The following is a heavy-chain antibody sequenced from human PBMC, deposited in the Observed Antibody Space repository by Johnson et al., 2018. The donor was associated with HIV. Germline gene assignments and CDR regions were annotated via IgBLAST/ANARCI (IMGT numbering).Heavy chain of an antibody. Sequence: EVKLVESGGGVVQPGRSLRLSCAASGFTFSSYAMHWVRQAPGKGLEWVSAISGSGGSTFYADSVKGRFTISRDSSKNTLYLQMNSLRAEDTAVYYCARAGAVGFDAFDIWGQGTMVTVSS. CDR3: ARAGAVGFDAFDI. CDR2: ISGSGGST. D-gene: IGHD6-19*01. J-gene: IGHJ3*02. V-gene: IGHV3-23*04. CDR1: GFTFSSYA.